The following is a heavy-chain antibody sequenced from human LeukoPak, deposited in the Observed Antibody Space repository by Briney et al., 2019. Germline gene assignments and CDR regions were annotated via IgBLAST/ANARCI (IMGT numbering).Heavy chain of an antibody. CDR1: GFTVSSNY. CDR3: ARAAAGRTQDY. J-gene: IGHJ4*02. Sequence: GGSLRLSCAASGFTVSSNYMSWVRQAPGKGLEWVSVIYSGGSTYYADSVKGRFTISRDYSKNTLYLQMNSLRAEDTAVYYCARAAAGRTQDYWGQGTLVTVPS. D-gene: IGHD6-13*01. V-gene: IGHV3-53*01. CDR2: IYSGGST.